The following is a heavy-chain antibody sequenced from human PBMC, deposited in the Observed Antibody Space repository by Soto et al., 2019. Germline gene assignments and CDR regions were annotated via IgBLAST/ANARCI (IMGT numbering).Heavy chain of an antibody. CDR1: GGSISSYY. CDR2: IHTSGSP. CDR3: ATGGTYFDY. Sequence: ASETLSLTCTVSGGSISSYYCSWIRQAARKGLEWIGRIHTSGSPNYNPSLNSRVTMSADTSKNQFSLKLTSVTAADTAVYYCATGGTYFDYWGQGTLVTVSS. J-gene: IGHJ4*02. V-gene: IGHV4-4*07.